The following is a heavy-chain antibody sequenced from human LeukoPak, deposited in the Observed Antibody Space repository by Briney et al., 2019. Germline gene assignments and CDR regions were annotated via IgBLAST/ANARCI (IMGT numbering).Heavy chain of an antibody. D-gene: IGHD3-10*01. V-gene: IGHV4-59*01. Sequence: SETLSLTCTVSGGPLSSYYWSWIRQPPGKGLEWIGYIYYSGSTTYNPSLRSRVTISVDTSKNQFSLKLSSVTAADTAVYYCARVFYYGSGTFDLWGRGTLVTVSS. CDR3: ARVFYYGSGTFDL. J-gene: IGHJ2*01. CDR1: GGPLSSYY. CDR2: IYYSGST.